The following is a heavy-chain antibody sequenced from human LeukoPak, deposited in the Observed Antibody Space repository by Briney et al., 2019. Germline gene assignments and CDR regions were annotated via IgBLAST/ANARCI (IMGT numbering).Heavy chain of an antibody. Sequence: ASVKVSCKASGGTFSNYAINWMRQAPGQGLEWMGWINPNSGGTNYAQKFQGRVTMTRDTSISTAYMELSRLRSDDTAVYYCARTYDYSNPFDYWGQGTLVTVSS. J-gene: IGHJ4*02. CDR3: ARTYDYSNPFDY. CDR2: INPNSGGT. CDR1: GGTFSNYA. D-gene: IGHD4-11*01. V-gene: IGHV1-2*02.